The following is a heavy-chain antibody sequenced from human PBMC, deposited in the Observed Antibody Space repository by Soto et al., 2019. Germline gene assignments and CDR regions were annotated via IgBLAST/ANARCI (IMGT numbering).Heavy chain of an antibody. J-gene: IGHJ6*02. CDR2: ITGTGGNT. CDR1: GFTLSPYG. Sequence: GGSLRLSGAASGFTLSPYGMTWVRQAPGKGREWVSAITGTGGNTYYVDSVKVRFTSSRDNSKNMLYLQVNSMRVEDTAVYYCARIRGYLYGLDVWGQGTTVTVSS. CDR3: ARIRGYLYGLDV. V-gene: IGHV3-23*01.